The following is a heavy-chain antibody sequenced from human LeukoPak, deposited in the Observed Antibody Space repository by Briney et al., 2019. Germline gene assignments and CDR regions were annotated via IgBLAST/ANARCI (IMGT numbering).Heavy chain of an antibody. Sequence: GDSVKVSCKASGYTFIGYYMHWVRQAPGQGLEWMGWINPNSGGTDYEQKFQGRVTMTRDTSISTAYMELSRLRSDDTAVYYCVRDRYYGSGSFYQMDVWGQGTTVTVSS. V-gene: IGHV1-2*02. D-gene: IGHD3-10*01. CDR3: VRDRYYGSGSFYQMDV. CDR2: INPNSGGT. CDR1: GYTFIGYY. J-gene: IGHJ6*02.